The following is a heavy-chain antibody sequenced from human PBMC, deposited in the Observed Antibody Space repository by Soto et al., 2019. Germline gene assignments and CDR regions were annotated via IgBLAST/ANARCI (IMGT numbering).Heavy chain of an antibody. J-gene: IGHJ5*02. D-gene: IGHD1-1*01. CDR1: GDSIRNHY. CDR3: AKWGPRYFEA. CDR2: RYNSGST. Sequence: QVQLQESGPGLVKPSETLSLTCIVSGDSIRNHYWSWIRQPPGKGLEWIAYRYNSGSTNYSPSLRSRVTMSVDTSKNQFSMKLTSVSAADTAVYYGAKWGPRYFEAWGQGMLVTVPS. V-gene: IGHV4-59*11.